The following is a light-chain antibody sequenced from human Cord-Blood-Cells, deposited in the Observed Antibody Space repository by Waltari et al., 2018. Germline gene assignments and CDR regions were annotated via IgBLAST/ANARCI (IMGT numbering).Light chain of an antibody. CDR3: CSYAGSSTWV. V-gene: IGLV2-23*01. CDR1: SSDVGRYNL. J-gene: IGLJ3*02. Sequence: SALTQPASVSGSPGQSITISCTGTSSDVGRYNLVSLYQQHPGKAPKLMIYEGSKRPSGVSNRFSGSKSGNTASLTISGLQAEDEADYYCCSYAGSSTWVFGGGTKLTVL. CDR2: EGS.